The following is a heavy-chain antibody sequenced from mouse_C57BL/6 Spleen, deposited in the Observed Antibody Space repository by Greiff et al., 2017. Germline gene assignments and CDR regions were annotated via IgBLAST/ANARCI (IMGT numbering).Heavy chain of an antibody. J-gene: IGHJ4*01. Sequence: QVQLQQPGAELVMPGASVKLSCKASGYTFTSYWMHWVKQRPGQGLEWFGEIDPSDSYTNYNQKFKGKSTLTVDKSSSTAYMQLSSLTSEDSAVYYCARRDDGYYYAMDYWGQGTSVTVSS. CDR1: GYTFTSYW. V-gene: IGHV1-69*01. CDR2: IDPSDSYT. CDR3: ARRDDGYYYAMDY. D-gene: IGHD2-3*01.